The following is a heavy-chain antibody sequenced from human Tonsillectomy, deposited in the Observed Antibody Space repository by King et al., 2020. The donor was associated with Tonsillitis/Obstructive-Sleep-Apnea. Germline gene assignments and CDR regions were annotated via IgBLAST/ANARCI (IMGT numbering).Heavy chain of an antibody. Sequence: VQLVESGGGLVQPGGSLRLSCAASGFTFTNYAMSWVRQAPGKGLEWVSGISASGGTTYYADSVKGRFTISRDNSKNTLYLQMNSLRAEDTAAYYCARHTGGGASYYFDYWGQGTLVTVSS. D-gene: IGHD3-16*01. CDR3: ARHTGGGASYYFDY. J-gene: IGHJ4*02. CDR2: ISASGGTT. V-gene: IGHV3-23*04. CDR1: GFTFTNYA.